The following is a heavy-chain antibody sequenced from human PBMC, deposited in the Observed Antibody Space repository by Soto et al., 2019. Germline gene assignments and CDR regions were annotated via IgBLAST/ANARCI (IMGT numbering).Heavy chain of an antibody. CDR3: VGALTYEVPYYYYGMDV. CDR2: IKQGGNEK. J-gene: IGHJ6*02. V-gene: IGHV3-7*01. CDR1: GFMFSTYL. Sequence: PGGSLRLSCEASGFMFSTYLMSWVRQAPGKVLEWVANIKQGGNEKFYVDSVKGRFTISRDNAKKSLFLQMNSLRPEDTAVYYCVGALTYEVPYYYYGMDVWGQGTTVNVSS. D-gene: IGHD3-16*01.